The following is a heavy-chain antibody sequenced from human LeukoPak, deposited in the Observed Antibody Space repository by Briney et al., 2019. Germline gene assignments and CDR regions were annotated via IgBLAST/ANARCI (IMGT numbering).Heavy chain of an antibody. CDR2: IYYSGST. D-gene: IGHD3-3*01. V-gene: IGHV4-59*08. J-gene: IGHJ5*02. CDR1: GGSISSYY. Sequence: SETLSLTCTVSGGSISSYYWSWIRQPPGKGLEWIGYIYYSGSTNYNPSLKSRVTISVDTSKNQFSLKLSSVTAADTAVYYCARHYDFWSGYPADWFDPWGQGALVTVSS. CDR3: ARHYDFWSGYPADWFDP.